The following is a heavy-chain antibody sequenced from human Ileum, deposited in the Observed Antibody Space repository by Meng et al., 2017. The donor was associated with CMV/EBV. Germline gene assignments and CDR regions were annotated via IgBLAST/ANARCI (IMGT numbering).Heavy chain of an antibody. Sequence: SVKVSCKASGGTFSSYTISWVRQAPGQGLEWMGRIIPILGIANYAQKFQGRVTITADKSTSTAYMELSSLRSEDTAVYYCARGSIAAAATPGYWGQGTLVTVSS. V-gene: IGHV1-69*02. CDR1: GGTFSSYT. CDR2: IIPILGIA. J-gene: IGHJ4*02. CDR3: ARGSIAAAATPGY. D-gene: IGHD6-13*01.